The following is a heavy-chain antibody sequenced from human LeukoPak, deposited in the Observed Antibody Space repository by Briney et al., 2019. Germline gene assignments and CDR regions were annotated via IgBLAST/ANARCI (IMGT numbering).Heavy chain of an antibody. CDR2: LYSGGDT. J-gene: IGHJ2*01. CDR3: ARVGDHYHWNFDL. CDR1: GFTLGTKY. D-gene: IGHD3-10*01. Sequence: GGSLRLSCAASGFTLGTKYMNWVRQAPGKGLEWVSILYSGGDTHYADSVKGRFTIPRDNSRNTLSLQMNSLRVEDTAVYYCARVGDHYHWNFDLWGRGTLVTVSS. V-gene: IGHV3-53*01.